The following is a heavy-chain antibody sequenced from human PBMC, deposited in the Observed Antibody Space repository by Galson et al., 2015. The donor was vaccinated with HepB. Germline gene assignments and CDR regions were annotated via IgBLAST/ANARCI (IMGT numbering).Heavy chain of an antibody. V-gene: IGHV1-18*01. D-gene: IGHD3-3*01. CDR2: ISADTGNT. CDR3: ARVRFLCTPLWGLPKCDYFVY. Sequence: SVKVSCKASGYTFTSNGISWVRQAPGHGLEWMGWISADTGNTNYAQKFPGRVTLTRDTSTSSVHMELRSLRIDDTAVYYCARVRFLCTPLWGLPKCDYFVYWGQGTLVTVSS. J-gene: IGHJ4*02. CDR1: GYTFTSNG.